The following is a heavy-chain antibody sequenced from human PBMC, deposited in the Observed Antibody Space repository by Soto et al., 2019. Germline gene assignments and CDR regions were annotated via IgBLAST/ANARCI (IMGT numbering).Heavy chain of an antibody. Sequence: PSGTLSLTCTVSGGSISSYYWSWIRQPPGKGLEWIGYIYYSGSTNYNPSLKSRVTISVDTSKNQFSLKLSSVTAADTAVYYCAREEGATYYYGMDVWGQGTLVTVSS. J-gene: IGHJ6*02. D-gene: IGHD1-26*01. CDR3: AREEGATYYYGMDV. CDR1: GGSISSYY. CDR2: IYYSGST. V-gene: IGHV4-59*01.